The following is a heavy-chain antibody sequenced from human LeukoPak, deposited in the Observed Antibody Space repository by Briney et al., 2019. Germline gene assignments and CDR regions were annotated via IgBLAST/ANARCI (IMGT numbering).Heavy chain of an antibody. D-gene: IGHD2-21*02. CDR3: AGYGGDWYPDS. Sequence: PSETLSLTCAVYGGFDIYYWTIVRKPPGKGLEWIGETTFRGKTNYNPSLKGRVTISVDRTTQQFSLKLTSVTVADTAVYYCAGYGGDWYPDSWGQGTLVIVSS. CDR2: TTFRGKT. V-gene: IGHV4-34*01. J-gene: IGHJ4*02. CDR1: GGFDIYY.